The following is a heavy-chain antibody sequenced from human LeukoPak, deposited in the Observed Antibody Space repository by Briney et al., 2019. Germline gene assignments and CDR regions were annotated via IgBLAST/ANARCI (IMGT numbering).Heavy chain of an antibody. CDR3: ARDHALGYCSSTSCPSADY. D-gene: IGHD2-2*01. J-gene: IGHJ4*02. Sequence: GGSLRLSCAASGFTFSSCWMSWVRQAPGKGLEWVAAISYDGSNKYYADSVKGRFPISRDNSKNTLYLQMNSLRAEDTAVYYCARDHALGYCSSTSCPSADYWGQGTLVTVSS. V-gene: IGHV3-30-3*01. CDR2: ISYDGSNK. CDR1: GFTFSSCW.